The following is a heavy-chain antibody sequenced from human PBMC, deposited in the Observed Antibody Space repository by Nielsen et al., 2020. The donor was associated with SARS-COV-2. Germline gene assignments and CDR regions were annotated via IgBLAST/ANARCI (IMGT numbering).Heavy chain of an antibody. CDR1: GYTFTSYG. CDR3: AREIQDIVVEAYYFDY. D-gene: IGHD2-2*01. Sequence: ASVKVSCKASGYTFTSYGISWVRQAPGQGLEWMGWISAYNGNTNYAQKLQGRVTMTTDTSTSTAYMELRSLRSDDTAVYYCAREIQDIVVEAYYFDYWGQGTLVTVSS. J-gene: IGHJ4*02. CDR2: ISAYNGNT. V-gene: IGHV1-18*04.